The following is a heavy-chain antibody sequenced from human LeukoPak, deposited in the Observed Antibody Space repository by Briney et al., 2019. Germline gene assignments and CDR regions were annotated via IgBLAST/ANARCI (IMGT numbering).Heavy chain of an antibody. CDR1: GFTVSSNY. D-gene: IGHD2-15*01. J-gene: IGHJ4*02. V-gene: IGHV3-53*01. CDR2: IYSGGDK. Sequence: PGGSLRLSCAVSGFTVSSNYMTWVRQAPGKGLEWVSVIYSGGDKYYADSVKGRFTISRDNSKNTLYLQMNSLRAEDTAVYYCARDRRYCSGDSCYSGADYWGQGTLVTVSS. CDR3: ARDRRYCSGDSCYSGADY.